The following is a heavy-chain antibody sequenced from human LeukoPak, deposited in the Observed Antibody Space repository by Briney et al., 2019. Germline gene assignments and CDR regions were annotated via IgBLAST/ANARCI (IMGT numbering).Heavy chain of an antibody. D-gene: IGHD3-10*01. CDR1: GGSISSYY. Sequence: SETLSLTCTVSGGSISSYYWSWIRQPPGKGLEWIGYIYYSGSTNYNPSLKSRVTISVDTSKNQFSLKLSSLTAADTAVYYCAREGLGGAFDIWGQGTMVTVSS. CDR3: AREGLGGAFDI. CDR2: IYYSGST. V-gene: IGHV4-59*12. J-gene: IGHJ3*02.